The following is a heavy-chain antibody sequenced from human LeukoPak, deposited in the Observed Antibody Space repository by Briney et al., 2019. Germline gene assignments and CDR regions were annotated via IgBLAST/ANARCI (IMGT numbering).Heavy chain of an antibody. CDR1: GGSISSSNW. CDR3: AREITHYYDSSGYFNY. Sequence: SGTLSLTCAVSGGSISSSNWWSWVRQPPGKGLEWIGSIYYSGSTYYNPPLKSRVTISVGTSKNQFSLKLSSLTAADTAVYYCAREITHYYDSSGYFNYWGQGTLVTVSS. CDR2: IYYSGST. D-gene: IGHD3-22*01. J-gene: IGHJ4*02. V-gene: IGHV4-4*02.